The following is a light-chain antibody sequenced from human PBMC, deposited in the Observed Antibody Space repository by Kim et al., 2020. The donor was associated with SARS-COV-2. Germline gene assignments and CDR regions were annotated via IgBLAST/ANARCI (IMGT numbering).Light chain of an antibody. CDR1: QGISSY. CDR2: AAS. Sequence: ASVGDRGTITCRASQGISSYLAWYQQKSGKAPKLLIYAASTLLGGVPSRFSGSGSGTEFTLTISSLQPEDFATYSCQQLNSYPLTFGGGTKVDIK. J-gene: IGKJ4*01. CDR3: QQLNSYPLT. V-gene: IGKV1-9*01.